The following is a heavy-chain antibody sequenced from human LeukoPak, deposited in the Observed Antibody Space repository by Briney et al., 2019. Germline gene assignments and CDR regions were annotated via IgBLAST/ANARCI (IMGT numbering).Heavy chain of an antibody. V-gene: IGHV3-21*04. CDR1: GFTFSSYS. Sequence: GGSLRLSCAASGFTFSSYSMNWVRQAPGKGLEWVSSISSSSSYIYYADSVKGRFTISRDNSKNTLYLQMNSLRAEDTAVYYCARYSSSWRLNWFDPWGQGTLVTVSS. D-gene: IGHD6-13*01. J-gene: IGHJ5*02. CDR2: ISSSSSYI. CDR3: ARYSSSWRLNWFDP.